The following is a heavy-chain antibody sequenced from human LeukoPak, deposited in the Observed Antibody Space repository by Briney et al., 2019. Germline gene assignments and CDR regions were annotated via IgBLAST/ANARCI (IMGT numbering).Heavy chain of an antibody. V-gene: IGHV3-23*01. Sequence: GGSLRLSCAASGFTFSSYAVSWVRQAPGKGLEWVSGISGSGGSTYYADSVKGRFTISRDNSKNTLYVQMNSLRAEDTAVYYCAKGHRATAGNYFDYWGQGTLVTDSS. D-gene: IGHD6-13*01. J-gene: IGHJ4*02. CDR2: ISGSGGST. CDR3: AKGHRATAGNYFDY. CDR1: GFTFSSYA.